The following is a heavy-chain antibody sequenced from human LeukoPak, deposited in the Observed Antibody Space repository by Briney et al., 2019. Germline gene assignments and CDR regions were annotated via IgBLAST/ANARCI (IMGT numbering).Heavy chain of an antibody. CDR2: ISYDGSNK. CDR3: AKMAGSSGWYYFDY. Sequence: PGGSLRLSCAASGFTFSSYGMHWVRQAPGKGLEWVAVISYDGSNKYYADSVKGRFTISRDNSKNTLYLQMNSLRAEDTAVYYCAKMAGSSGWYYFDYWGQGTLVTVSS. J-gene: IGHJ4*02. V-gene: IGHV3-30*18. D-gene: IGHD6-19*01. CDR1: GFTFSSYG.